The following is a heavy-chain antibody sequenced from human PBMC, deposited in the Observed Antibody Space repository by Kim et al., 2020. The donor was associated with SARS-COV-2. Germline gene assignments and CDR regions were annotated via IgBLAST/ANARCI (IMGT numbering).Heavy chain of an antibody. Sequence: GGSLRLSCAASGFTFSSYAMSWDRQAPGKGLEWVSAISDSGGSTYYADSVKGRFTISRDNSKNTLYLQMNSLRSEDTAIYYCAKLVRGYCSSTSCPNWFDAWGQGTLVTVPS. CDR3: AKLVRGYCSSTSCPNWFDA. CDR2: ISDSGGST. CDR1: GFTFSSYA. V-gene: IGHV3-23*01. J-gene: IGHJ5*02. D-gene: IGHD2-2*01.